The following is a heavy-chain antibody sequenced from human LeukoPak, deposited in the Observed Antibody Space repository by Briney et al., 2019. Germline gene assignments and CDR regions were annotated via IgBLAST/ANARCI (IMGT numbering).Heavy chain of an antibody. CDR2: INTSGSGT. CDR3: AKGVWDSSGWYLDY. D-gene: IGHD6-19*01. J-gene: IGHJ4*02. CDR1: GFTLSSYA. V-gene: IGHV3-23*05. Sequence: GGSLRLSCAVSGFTLSSYAMSWVRQAPGKGLEWVSVINTSGSGTFYEDSVKGRFTISRDSSKNTLYLQMNSLRAEDTAVYYCAKGVWDSSGWYLDYWGQGTLVTVSS.